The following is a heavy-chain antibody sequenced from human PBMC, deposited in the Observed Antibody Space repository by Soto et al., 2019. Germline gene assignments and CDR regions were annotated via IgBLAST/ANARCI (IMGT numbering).Heavy chain of an antibody. CDR2: IIPIFGTA. CDR3: TQGDSVVLPDARPLSNGMDV. CDR1: GGTFSKYS. D-gene: IGHD2-2*01. J-gene: IGHJ6*02. V-gene: IGHV1-69*13. Sequence: SPVKVSCKASGGTFSKYSIRWVRQAPGQWLEWMGGIIPIFGTANYAQKFQGRVTITADESTSTAYMELSSLRSEDTAVYLWTQGDSVVLPDARPLSNGMDVRVPGTKATV.